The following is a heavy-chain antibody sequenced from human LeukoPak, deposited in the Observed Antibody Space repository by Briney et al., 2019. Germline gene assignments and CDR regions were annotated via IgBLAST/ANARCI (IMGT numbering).Heavy chain of an antibody. V-gene: IGHV4-59*08. Sequence: SETLSLTCTVSGGSISSHFWSWIRQPPGKGLEWIGYIYSSGSTSYNPSLKSRVTISVDTSKNQFSLKLSSVTAADTAVYYCTRQKSGTTADYWGQGTLVTVSS. D-gene: IGHD1-7*01. CDR2: IYSSGST. J-gene: IGHJ4*02. CDR1: GGSISSHF. CDR3: TRQKSGTTADY.